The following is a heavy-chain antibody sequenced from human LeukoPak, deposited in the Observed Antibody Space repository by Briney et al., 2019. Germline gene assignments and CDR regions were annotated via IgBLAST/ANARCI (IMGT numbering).Heavy chain of an antibody. D-gene: IGHD3-10*01. CDR1: GFTFSDYY. CDR2: ISSSGSTI. CDR3: ARGAKRKFGGSISPPWYMDV. J-gene: IGHJ6*03. V-gene: IGHV3-11*01. Sequence: PGGSLRLSCAASGFTFSDYYMSWIRRAPGKGLEWVSYISSSGSTIYYADSVKGRFTISRDNAKNSLYLQLNSLTAEDTAVYYCARGAKRKFGGSISPPWYMDVWGKGTTVTISS.